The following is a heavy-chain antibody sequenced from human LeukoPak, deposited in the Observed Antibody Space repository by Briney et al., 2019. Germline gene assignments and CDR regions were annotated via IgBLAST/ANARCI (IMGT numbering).Heavy chain of an antibody. Sequence: SETLSLTCTVSGGSISSSSYYWGWIRQPPGKGLEWIGSIYYSGSTYYNPSLKSRVTISVDTSKNQFSLKLSSVTAADTAVYYCARVVVVPAAKSYYFDYWGQGTLVTVSS. CDR3: ARVVVVPAAKSYYFDY. J-gene: IGHJ4*02. CDR1: GGSISSSSYY. V-gene: IGHV4-39*07. CDR2: IYYSGST. D-gene: IGHD2-2*01.